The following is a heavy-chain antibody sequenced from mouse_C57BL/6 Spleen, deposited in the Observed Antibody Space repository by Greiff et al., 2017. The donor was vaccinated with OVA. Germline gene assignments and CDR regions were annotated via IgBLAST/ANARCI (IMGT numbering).Heavy chain of an antibody. CDR2: ILPGSGST. CDR3: ARTGLLVDY. V-gene: IGHV1-9*01. CDR1: GYTFTGYW. D-gene: IGHD1-1*01. J-gene: IGHJ2*01. Sequence: QVQLKESGAELMKPGASVKLSCKATGYTFTGYWIEWVKQRPGHGLEWIGEILPGSGSTNYNEKFKGRATFTADTSSNTAYMQISSLTTEDSAIYYCARTGLLVDYWGQGTTLTVSS.